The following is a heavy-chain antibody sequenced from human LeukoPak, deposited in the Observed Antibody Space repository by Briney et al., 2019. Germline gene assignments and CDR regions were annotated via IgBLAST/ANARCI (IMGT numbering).Heavy chain of an antibody. CDR2: INHSGST. CDR3: ARTTDPPIVVVPAAMGFDP. D-gene: IGHD2-2*01. Sequence: SETLSLTCAVYGGSFSGYYWSWIRQPPGKGLEWIGEINHSGSTYYNPSLKSRVTISVDTSKNQFSLKLSSVTAADTAVYYCARTTDPPIVVVPAAMGFDPWGQGTLVTVSS. CDR1: GGSFSGYY. J-gene: IGHJ5*02. V-gene: IGHV4-34*01.